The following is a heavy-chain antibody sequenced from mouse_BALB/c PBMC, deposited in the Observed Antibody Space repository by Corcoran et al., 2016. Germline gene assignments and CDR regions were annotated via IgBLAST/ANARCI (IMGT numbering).Heavy chain of an antibody. Sequence: EVQLQQSGPELVKPGASVKMSCKASGYTFTSYVMHWVKQKPGQGLEWIGFINPYNDGTKYNEKFKGKATLTSDKSSSTAYMELSSLTSEDSAVYYCARERFHYAMDYWGQGTSVTVSS. J-gene: IGHJ4*01. CDR2: INPYNDGT. V-gene: IGHV1S136*01. CDR1: GYTFTSYV. CDR3: ARERFHYAMDY.